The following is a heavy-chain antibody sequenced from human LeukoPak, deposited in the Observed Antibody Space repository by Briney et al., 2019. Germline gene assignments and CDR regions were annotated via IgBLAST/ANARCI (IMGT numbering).Heavy chain of an antibody. V-gene: IGHV5-51*01. J-gene: IGHJ4*02. CDR3: ARRESTGISDY. Sequence: GESLKISCKASGYSFTNYWIGWVRQMPGKGLEWMGIIYAGDSDTRYSPSFQGQVTISADKSISTAFLQWSSLKASDTAMYYCARRESTGISDYWGQGTLVTVSS. CDR1: GYSFTNYW. CDR2: IYAGDSDT. D-gene: IGHD3-10*01.